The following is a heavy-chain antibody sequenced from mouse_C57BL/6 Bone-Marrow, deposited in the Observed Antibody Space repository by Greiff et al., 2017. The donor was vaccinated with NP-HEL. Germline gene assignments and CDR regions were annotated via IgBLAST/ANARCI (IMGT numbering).Heavy chain of an antibody. CDR2: IRNKANNHAT. Sequence: EVKLMESGGGLVQPGGSMKLSCAASGFTFSDAWMDWVRQSPEKGLEWVAEIRNKANNHATYYAESVKGRFTISRDDSKSSVYLQMNSLRAEDTGIYYCTSRGQLRLSWFAYWGQGTLVTVSA. CDR1: GFTFSDAW. V-gene: IGHV6-6*01. J-gene: IGHJ3*01. D-gene: IGHD3-2*02. CDR3: TSRGQLRLSWFAY.